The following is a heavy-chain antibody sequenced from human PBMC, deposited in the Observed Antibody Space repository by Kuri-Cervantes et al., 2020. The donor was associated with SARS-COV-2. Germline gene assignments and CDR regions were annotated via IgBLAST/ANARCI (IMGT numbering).Heavy chain of an antibody. J-gene: IGHJ4*02. CDR2: IYYSGTT. CDR1: GFTFSSYA. Sequence: LRLSCAASGFTFSSYAMSWIRQPPGKGLEWIGFIYYSGTTSYNPSLKSRVTMSVDTSKNQFSLKLSSVTAADTAVYYCARDRISGYLYFLDYWGRGTLVTVSS. V-gene: IGHV4-30-4*01. D-gene: IGHD5-12*01. CDR3: ARDRISGYLYFLDY.